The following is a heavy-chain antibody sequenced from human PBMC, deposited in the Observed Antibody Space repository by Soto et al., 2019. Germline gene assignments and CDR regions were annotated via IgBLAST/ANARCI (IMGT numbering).Heavy chain of an antibody. V-gene: IGHV4-59*01. CDR1: CASIPRYN. J-gene: IGHJ6*02. CDR2: MYNTGST. Sequence: SETPFRTSTVSCASIPRYNWSWIRQPPGKGLEWIGYMYNTGSTVYNPSFKSRVTISVDTSKNQFSLKLNSVTAADTAVYYCARDLWGYCGTDCYPLDVWGQVTTVTVS. CDR3: ARDLWGYCGTDCYPLDV. D-gene: IGHD2-21*02.